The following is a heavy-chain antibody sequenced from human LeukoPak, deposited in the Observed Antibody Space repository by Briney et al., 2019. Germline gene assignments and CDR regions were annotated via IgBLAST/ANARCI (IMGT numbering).Heavy chain of an antibody. D-gene: IGHD2-2*01. CDR1: GFTFSSYA. V-gene: IGHV3-23*01. CDR2: ISGSGGST. Sequence: GGSLRLSCAASGFTFSSYAMSWVRQAPGKGLEWVSAISGSGGSTYYADSVKGRFTISRDNAKNSLYLQMNSLRAEDTAVYYCARDRAVVVPAATAFDYWGQGTLVTVSS. J-gene: IGHJ4*02. CDR3: ARDRAVVVPAATAFDY.